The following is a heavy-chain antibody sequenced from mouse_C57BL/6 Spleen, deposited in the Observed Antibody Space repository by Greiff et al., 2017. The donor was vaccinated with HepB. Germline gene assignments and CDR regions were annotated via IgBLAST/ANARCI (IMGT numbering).Heavy chain of an antibody. Sequence: VKLQQPGAELVMPGASVKLSCKASGYTFTSYWMHWVKQRPGQGLEWIGEIDPSVSYTNYNQKFKGNSTLTSDKSSSTAYMLLSSLTSEDSAVYYCARSGLLLTGRFAYWGQGTLVTVSA. CDR1: GYTFTSYW. CDR2: IDPSVSYT. V-gene: IGHV1-69*01. CDR3: ARSGLLLTGRFAY. D-gene: IGHD1-1*01. J-gene: IGHJ3*01.